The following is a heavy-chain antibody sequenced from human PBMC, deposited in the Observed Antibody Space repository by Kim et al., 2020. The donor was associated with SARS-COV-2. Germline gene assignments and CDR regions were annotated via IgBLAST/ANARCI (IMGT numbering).Heavy chain of an antibody. CDR2: IYYSGST. J-gene: IGHJ6*02. Sequence: SETLSLTCTVSGDSISSSSYYWGWIRQPPGKGLEWIGSIYYSGSTYYNPSLKSRVTISVDTSKNQFSLKLSSVTAADTAVYYCARNRKRIILWFGNPHYYGMDVWGQGTTVSVSS. CDR1: GDSISSSSYY. D-gene: IGHD3-10*01. CDR3: ARNRKRIILWFGNPHYYGMDV. V-gene: IGHV4-39*01.